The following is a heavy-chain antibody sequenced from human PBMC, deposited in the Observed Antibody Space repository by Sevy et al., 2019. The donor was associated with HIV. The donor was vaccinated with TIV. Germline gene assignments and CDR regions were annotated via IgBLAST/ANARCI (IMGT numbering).Heavy chain of an antibody. D-gene: IGHD1-20*01. V-gene: IGHV4-34*01. CDR2: INHSGST. Sequence: SETLSLTCAVYGGSFSGYYWSWIRQPPGKGLEWIGEINHSGSTNYNPSLKSRVTISVDTSKNQFSLKLSSVTAADTAVYYCARGNGLKAVVGEDNWNDVSWYFDLWGRGTLVTVSS. CDR1: GGSFSGYY. J-gene: IGHJ2*01. CDR3: ARGNGLKAVVGEDNWNDVSWYFDL.